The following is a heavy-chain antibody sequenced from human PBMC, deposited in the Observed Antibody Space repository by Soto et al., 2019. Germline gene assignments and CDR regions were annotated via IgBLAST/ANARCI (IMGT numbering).Heavy chain of an antibody. J-gene: IGHJ4*02. CDR1: GFTFSSYA. CDR3: AKGSEFSNSYTLDFDF. CDR2: ISGNGGST. Sequence: GSVRRSCAASGFTFSSYAMSWVRQAPGRGLEWASIISGNGGSTYYAASVKGRFTISRDNTKNTLYLQMDSLTAEDTAVYYCAKGSEFSNSYTLDFDFWGQGALVTVSS. D-gene: IGHD6-6*01. V-gene: IGHV3-23*01.